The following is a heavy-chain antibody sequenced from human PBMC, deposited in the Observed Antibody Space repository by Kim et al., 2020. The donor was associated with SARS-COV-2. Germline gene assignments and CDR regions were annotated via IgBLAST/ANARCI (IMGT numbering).Heavy chain of an antibody. V-gene: IGHV4-39*01. D-gene: IGHD2-15*01. CDR3: ASVVAATKVDY. CDR2: T. Sequence: TYYNPSLKSRVTISVDTSKNQFSLKLSSVTAADTAVYYCASVVAATKVDYWGQGTLVTVSS. J-gene: IGHJ4*02.